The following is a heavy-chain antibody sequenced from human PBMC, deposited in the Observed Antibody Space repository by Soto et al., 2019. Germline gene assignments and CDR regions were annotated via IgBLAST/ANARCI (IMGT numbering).Heavy chain of an antibody. CDR2: IIPVLGIA. D-gene: IGHD6-19*01. CDR1: GGTFSSYT. V-gene: IGHV1-69*04. CDR3: ARDQLSGYSSGTQRGETYYYGIDV. Sequence: GASVKVSCKASGGTFSSYTISWVRQAPGQGLEWMGRIIPVLGIANYAQKLQGRVTMTTDTSTSTAYMELRSLRSEDTAVYYCARDQLSGYSSGTQRGETYYYGIDVWGQGTTVTVSS. J-gene: IGHJ6*02.